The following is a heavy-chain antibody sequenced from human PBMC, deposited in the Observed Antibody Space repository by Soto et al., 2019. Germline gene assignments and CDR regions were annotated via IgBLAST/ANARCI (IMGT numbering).Heavy chain of an antibody. CDR3: VRPAGTNTNTRFDY. D-gene: IGHD6-19*01. J-gene: IGHJ4*02. CDR2: IYYSGRT. CDR1: GGSISSGGYY. Sequence: PSETLSLTCTVSGGSISSGGYYWGWIRQPPGKGLEWIGSIYYSGRTYSNPSLKSRVTISVDASKNQFSLNLSSVTAADTAVYYCVRPAGTNTNTRFDYWGQGTLVTVSS. V-gene: IGHV4-39*01.